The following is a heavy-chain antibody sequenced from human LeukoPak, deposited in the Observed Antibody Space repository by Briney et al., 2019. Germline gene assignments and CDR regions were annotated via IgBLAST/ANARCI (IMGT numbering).Heavy chain of an antibody. CDR1: GFTFSSYW. Sequence: GGSLRLSCAASGFTFSSYWMHWVRQVPGKGLVWVSRTNNDGSATNYADSVRGRFSISRDNAKNTLYLQMNSLRAEDTAVYYCARDERRYCSGGSCLLDYWGQGTLVTVSS. CDR3: ARDERRYCSGGSCLLDY. V-gene: IGHV3-74*01. CDR2: TNNDGSAT. J-gene: IGHJ4*02. D-gene: IGHD2-15*01.